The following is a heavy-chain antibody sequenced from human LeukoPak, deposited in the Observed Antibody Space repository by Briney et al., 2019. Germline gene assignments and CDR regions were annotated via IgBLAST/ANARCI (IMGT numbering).Heavy chain of an antibody. V-gene: IGHV4-61*01. CDR2: IYYSGST. CDR3: ARDRSSSFDYYYGMDV. J-gene: IGHJ6*02. D-gene: IGHD6-13*01. Sequence: SETLSLTCTVSGGSISSSSYYWSWIRQPPGKGLEWIGYIYYSGSTNYNPSLKSRVTISVDTSKNQFSLKLSSVTAADTAVYYCARDRSSSFDYYYGMDVWGQGTTVTVSS. CDR1: GGSISSSSYY.